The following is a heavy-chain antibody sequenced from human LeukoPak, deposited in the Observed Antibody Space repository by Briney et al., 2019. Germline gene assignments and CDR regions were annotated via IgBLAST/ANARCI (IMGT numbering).Heavy chain of an antibody. Sequence: ASVKVSCKASGYTFTSYGIRWVRPAPGQGLEWMGWISAYNGNTNYAQKLQGRVTMTTDTSTSTAYMELRSLRSDDTAVYYCARWGSGLAYYYYGMDVWGQGTTVTVSS. CDR2: ISAYNGNT. D-gene: IGHD6-25*01. CDR1: GYTFTSYG. CDR3: ARWGSGLAYYYYGMDV. V-gene: IGHV1-18*01. J-gene: IGHJ6*02.